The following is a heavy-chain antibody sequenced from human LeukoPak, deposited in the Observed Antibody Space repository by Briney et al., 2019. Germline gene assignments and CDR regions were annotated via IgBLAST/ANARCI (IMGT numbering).Heavy chain of an antibody. Sequence: GGSLRLSCAASGFTFSSDAMSWGRQAPGKGLEWVAVISYDGSNKYYADSVKGRFTISRDNSKNTLYLQMNSLRAEDTAVYYCARGYCSSTSCYAPYYYGMDVWGQGTTVTVSS. V-gene: IGHV3-30-3*01. CDR3: ARGYCSSTSCYAPYYYGMDV. CDR2: ISYDGSNK. CDR1: GFTFSSDA. D-gene: IGHD2-2*01. J-gene: IGHJ6*02.